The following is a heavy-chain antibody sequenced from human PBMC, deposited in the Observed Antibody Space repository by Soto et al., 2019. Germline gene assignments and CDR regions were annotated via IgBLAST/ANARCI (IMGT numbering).Heavy chain of an antibody. V-gene: IGHV3-30*18. D-gene: IGHD3-3*01. CDR3: AKDVFGYGGYDFWSGYTGGGYYYYGMDV. CDR2: ISYDGSNK. CDR1: GFTFSSYG. Sequence: PGGSLRLSCAASGFTFSSYGMQWVRQAPGKGLEWVAVISYDGSNKYYADSVKGRFTISRDNSKNTLYLQMNSLRAEDTAVYYCAKDVFGYGGYDFWSGYTGGGYYYYGMDVWGQGTTVTVSS. J-gene: IGHJ6*02.